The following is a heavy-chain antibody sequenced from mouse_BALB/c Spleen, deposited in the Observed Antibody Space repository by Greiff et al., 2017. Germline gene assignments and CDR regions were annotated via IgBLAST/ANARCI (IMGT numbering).Heavy chain of an antibody. J-gene: IGHJ4*01. Sequence: EVQLQESGPGLVKPSQSLSLTCSVTGYSITSGYYWNWIRQFPGNKLEWMGYISYDGSNNYNPSLKNRISITRDTSKNQFFLKLNSVTTEDTATYYCAKAPYDYNAMDYWGQGTSVTVSS. CDR1: GYSITSGYY. CDR2: ISYDGSN. V-gene: IGHV3-6*02. CDR3: AKAPYDYNAMDY.